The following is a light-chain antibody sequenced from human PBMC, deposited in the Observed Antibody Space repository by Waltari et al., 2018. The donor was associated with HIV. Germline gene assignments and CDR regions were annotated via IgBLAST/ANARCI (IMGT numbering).Light chain of an antibody. Sequence: QSVLTQPAAVSGSPGQSITISCTGTSSDIGVYNSVSWYQQHPGKAPKLLIYEVTNRPSGVSNRFSGSKSGITASLTISGLQVEDEADYYCSTYAKTVTFGGGTKLTVL. CDR1: SSDIGVYNS. CDR3: STYAKTVT. CDR2: EVT. V-gene: IGLV2-14*01. J-gene: IGLJ2*01.